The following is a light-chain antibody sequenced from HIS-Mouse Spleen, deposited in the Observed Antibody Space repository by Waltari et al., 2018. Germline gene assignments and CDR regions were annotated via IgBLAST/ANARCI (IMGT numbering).Light chain of an antibody. J-gene: IGKJ1*01. CDR2: AAT. CDR1: QGISSY. CDR3: QQLNSYPPT. V-gene: IGKV1-9*01. Sequence: DIQLTQSPSSLSASVGDRVTITCRTSQGISSYLTWYQQKPGKAPKLLIYAATTLQSGVPSRFGGSGAETEFTLTISSLQPEDFATYYCQQLNSYPPTFGQGTKVEIK.